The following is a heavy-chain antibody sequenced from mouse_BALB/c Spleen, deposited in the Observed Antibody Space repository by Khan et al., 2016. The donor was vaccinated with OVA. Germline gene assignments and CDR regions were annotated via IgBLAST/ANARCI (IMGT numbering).Heavy chain of an antibody. CDR1: GYSITSDYA. Sequence: EVKLLESGPGLVKPSQSLSLTCTVTGYSITSDYAWNWIRQFPGNKLEWMGYISYSGNTKYNPSLKSRISITRDTSKNQFFLQLNFVTIEDTATYYCARIQGGEFDYWGQGTTLTV. D-gene: IGHD3-2*02. V-gene: IGHV3-2*02. CDR3: ARIQGGEFDY. J-gene: IGHJ2*01. CDR2: ISYSGNT.